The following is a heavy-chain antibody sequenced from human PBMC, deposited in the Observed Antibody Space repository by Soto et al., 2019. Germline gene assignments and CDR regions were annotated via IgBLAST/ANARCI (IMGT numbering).Heavy chain of an antibody. CDR3: ARDDAFQNENGFDI. J-gene: IGHJ3*02. D-gene: IGHD1-1*01. CDR2: IVSDGSNK. Sequence: QVQLVESGGGVVQPGRSLRLSCAASGFTFSRYGFHWVRQAPGKGLEWVAVIVSDGSNKYHADSVEGRFTISRDNSKDTLYLQMNRLRAEDTAVYYCARDDAFQNENGFDIWGQGTMVTVSS. CDR1: GFTFSRYG. V-gene: IGHV3-33*01.